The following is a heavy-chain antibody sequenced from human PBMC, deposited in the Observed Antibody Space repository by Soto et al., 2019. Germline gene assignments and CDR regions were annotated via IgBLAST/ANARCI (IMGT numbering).Heavy chain of an antibody. D-gene: IGHD2-2*01. CDR3: GAYCSRCHCYDWFDP. CDR1: GGSIGSSSYY. J-gene: IGHJ5*02. V-gene: IGHV4-39*01. Sequence: QMQLQESGPGLVKASETLSLTCSVSGGSIGSSSYYFGWIRQPPGKGLEWIGSLYYTGTTNYNSSVKSRVTNSADKSQNQFSLRLTSVTAADTAVYYCGAYCSRCHCYDWFDPWGQGTLVTV. CDR2: LYYTGTT.